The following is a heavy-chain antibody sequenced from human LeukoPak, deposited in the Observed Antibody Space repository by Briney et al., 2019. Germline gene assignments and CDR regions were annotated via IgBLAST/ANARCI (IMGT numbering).Heavy chain of an antibody. CDR3: AKENKDAFDI. J-gene: IGHJ3*02. CDR2: ISYDGSNK. Sequence: GGSLRLSCAASGFTFSSYGMHWVRQAPAKGLEWVAVISYDGSNKYYADSVKGRFTISRDNSKNTLYLQMNSLRAEDTAVYYCAKENKDAFDIWGQGTMVTVSS. V-gene: IGHV3-30*18. D-gene: IGHD1/OR15-1a*01. CDR1: GFTFSSYG.